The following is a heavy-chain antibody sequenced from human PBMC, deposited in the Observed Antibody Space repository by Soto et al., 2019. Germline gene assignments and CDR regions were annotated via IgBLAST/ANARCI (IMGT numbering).Heavy chain of an antibody. Sequence: ASVKVSCKASGYTFTSYDINWVRQATGQGLEWMGWMNPNSGNTGYAQKFQGRVTRTRNTSISTAYMELSSLRSEDTAVYYCARGETYDFWSGYYRTYYYYYMDVWGKGTTVTVSS. CDR3: ARGETYDFWSGYYRTYYYYYMDV. CDR1: GYTFTSYD. V-gene: IGHV1-8*01. CDR2: MNPNSGNT. J-gene: IGHJ6*03. D-gene: IGHD3-3*01.